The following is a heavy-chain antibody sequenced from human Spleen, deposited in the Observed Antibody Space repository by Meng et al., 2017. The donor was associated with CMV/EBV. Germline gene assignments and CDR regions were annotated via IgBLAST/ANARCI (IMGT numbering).Heavy chain of an antibody. J-gene: IGHJ4*02. V-gene: IGHV3-7*03. CDR2: IKEDGSGK. CDR1: GFTFSTYW. D-gene: IGHD4-17*01. Sequence: GGSLRLSCAVSGFTFSTYWMTWVRQSPGKGLEWVANIKEDGSGKNYLDSVKGRFTISRDNAKNSLYLQMNSLRAEDTAVYYCAKRPRAEYGEGGWGQGTLVTVSS. CDR3: AKRPRAEYGEGG.